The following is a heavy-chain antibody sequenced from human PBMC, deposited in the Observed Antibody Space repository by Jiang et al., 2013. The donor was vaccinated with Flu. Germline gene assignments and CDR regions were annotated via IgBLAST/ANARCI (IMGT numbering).Heavy chain of an antibody. J-gene: IGHJ6*02. CDR1: GFTFSSYA. V-gene: IGHV3-30-3*01. CDR3: ARGGCSYGVYLYGLDV. Sequence: VQLVESGGGVVQPGRSLRLSCTASGFTFSSYAVHWVRQAPGKGLEWVAIISYDGSNKYYADSVKGRFSISRDNSNNTMSLQMHSLRVEDTAVYYCARGGCSYGVYLYGLDVWGQGTKVTVS. D-gene: IGHD3-3*02. CDR2: ISYDGSNK.